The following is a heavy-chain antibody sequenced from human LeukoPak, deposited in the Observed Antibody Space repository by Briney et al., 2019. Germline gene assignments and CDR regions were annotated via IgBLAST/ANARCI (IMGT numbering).Heavy chain of an antibody. CDR3: ARGWLAETTVVTPYNY. CDR1: GDTFSSYD. CDR2: ITPIFGTA. D-gene: IGHD4-23*01. V-gene: IGHV1-69*13. J-gene: IGHJ4*02. Sequence: SVKVSCKASGDTFSSYDISWVRQAPGQGLEWMGGITPIFGTAKYAQKFQGRVTITAVESMSTAYMELSSLRSEDTAVYYCARGWLAETTVVTPYNYWGQGTLVTVSS.